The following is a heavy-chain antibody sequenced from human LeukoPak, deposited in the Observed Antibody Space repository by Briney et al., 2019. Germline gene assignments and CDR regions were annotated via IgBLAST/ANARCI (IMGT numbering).Heavy chain of an antibody. CDR1: GGSITSNSYY. CDR3: AREFYYDSSGYSEKNWFDP. V-gene: IGHV4-39*02. D-gene: IGHD3-22*01. CDR2: IYHSGTT. J-gene: IGHJ5*02. Sequence: KPSETLSLTCTVSGGSITSNSYYWGWIRQPPGKGLEWIGTIYHSGTTYYSPSLKSRVTISIHTSKNQFSLRLTSVTAADTAVYFCAREFYYDSSGYSEKNWFDPWGQGTLVTVSS.